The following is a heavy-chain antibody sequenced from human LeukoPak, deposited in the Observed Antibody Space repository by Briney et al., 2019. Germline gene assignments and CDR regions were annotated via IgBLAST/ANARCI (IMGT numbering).Heavy chain of an antibody. V-gene: IGHV3-7*01. CDR3: ARPYYYSSGSLPY. Sequence: GGSLRLSCAVSGFTFSSYWMTWVRQAPGKGLEWVANINKDGSEIYYGDSVKGRLTISRDNAKNSLYLQMHSLRAEDTAVYYCARPYYYSSGSLPYWGQGTLVTVSS. CDR1: GFTFSSYW. D-gene: IGHD3-10*01. CDR2: INKDGSEI. J-gene: IGHJ4*02.